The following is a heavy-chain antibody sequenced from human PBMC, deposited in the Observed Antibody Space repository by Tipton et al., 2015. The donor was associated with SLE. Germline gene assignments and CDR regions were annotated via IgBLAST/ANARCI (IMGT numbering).Heavy chain of an antibody. CDR2: INHSGST. CDR3: ARQYYDFWSAYYYMDV. CDR1: GGSFSGYC. D-gene: IGHD3-3*01. Sequence: TLSLTCAVYGGSFSGYCWSWIRQPPGKGLEWIGEINHSGSTNYNPSLKSRLTTSVDTSKNQFSLQLRSVTAADTAVYYCARQYYDFWSAYYYMDVWGKGTTVTVSS. V-gene: IGHV4-34*01. J-gene: IGHJ6*03.